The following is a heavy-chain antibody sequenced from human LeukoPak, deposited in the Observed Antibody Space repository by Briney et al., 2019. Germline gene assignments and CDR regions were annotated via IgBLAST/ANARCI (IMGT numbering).Heavy chain of an antibody. V-gene: IGHV4-34*01. Sequence: SETLSLTCAVYGGSFSGYYWSWIRQPPGKGLEWLGEINHSGSTNYNPSLKSRVTISVDTSKNQFSLKLSSVTAADTAVYYCARGLFVVVPAAISHYYYYMDVWGKGTTVTVSS. CDR2: INHSGST. J-gene: IGHJ6*03. D-gene: IGHD2-2*01. CDR3: ARGLFVVVPAAISHYYYYMDV. CDR1: GGSFSGYY.